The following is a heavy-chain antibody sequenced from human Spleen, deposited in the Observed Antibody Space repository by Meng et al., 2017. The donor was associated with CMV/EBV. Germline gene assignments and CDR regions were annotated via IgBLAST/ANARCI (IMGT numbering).Heavy chain of an antibody. V-gene: IGHV4-59*01. CDR2: IYYSGST. CDR3: ARDREVPAARGYYYYGMDV. Sequence: GSLRLSCAVSGLTFSTYWVSWIRQPPGKGLEWIGYIYYSGSTNYNPSLKSRVTISVDTSKNQFSPKLSSVTAADTAVYYCARDREVPAARGYYYYGMDVWGQGTTVTVSS. D-gene: IGHD2-2*01. CDR1: GLTFSTYW. J-gene: IGHJ6*02.